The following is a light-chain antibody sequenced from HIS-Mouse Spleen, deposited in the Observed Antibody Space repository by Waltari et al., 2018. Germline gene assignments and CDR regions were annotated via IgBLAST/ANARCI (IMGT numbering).Light chain of an antibody. CDR2: RKN. J-gene: IGLJ6*01. V-gene: IGLV10-54*02. CDR3: SALDSSLSANV. CDR1: SNIVGNQG. Sequence: QAGLTQPPSVSKGLRQTATLTCTGNSNIVGNQGAAWLQHHQGHPPKLLSYRKNNRPPGISERFSSSRSGNPASLTITGLQPEDEADYYCSALDSSLSANVFGSGTKVTVL.